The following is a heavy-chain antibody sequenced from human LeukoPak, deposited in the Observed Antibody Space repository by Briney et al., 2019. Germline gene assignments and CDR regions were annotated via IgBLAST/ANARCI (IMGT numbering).Heavy chain of an antibody. D-gene: IGHD5-12*01. Sequence: ASVKVSCKASGYTFTGYYMHWVRQAPGQGLEWMGWIGPNSGGTNYAQKFQGRVTMTRDTSISTAYMELSRLRSDDTAVYYCARQDSGYDNIDYWGQGTLVTVSS. CDR3: ARQDSGYDNIDY. J-gene: IGHJ4*02. CDR1: GYTFTGYY. V-gene: IGHV1-2*02. CDR2: IGPNSGGT.